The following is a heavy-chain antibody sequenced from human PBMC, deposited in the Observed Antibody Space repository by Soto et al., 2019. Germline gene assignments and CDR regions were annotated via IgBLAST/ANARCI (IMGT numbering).Heavy chain of an antibody. CDR3: AKDMRPDGVWDFGH. D-gene: IGHD4-17*01. CDR2: VGQDGAP. CDR1: GFTFSTYT. Sequence: EVQLLESGGGLVQPGGSLRLSCAASGFTFSTYTMAWVRQAPGRGPEWVSGVGQDGAPYYADSVKGRFTISGDNSRSSVYLEMIALRGEDTAVYYCAKDMRPDGVWDFGHLGQGTLVTVSS. V-gene: IGHV3-23*01. J-gene: IGHJ4*02.